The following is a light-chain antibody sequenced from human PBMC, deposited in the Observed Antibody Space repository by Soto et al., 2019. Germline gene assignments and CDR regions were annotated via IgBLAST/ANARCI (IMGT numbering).Light chain of an antibody. CDR2: DAS. CDR3: QQYNSYPYT. J-gene: IGKJ2*01. Sequence: DIQMTQPPSTLSASVGDRVTITCRASQSISSWLAWYQQKPGKAPKLLIYDASSLESGVPSRFSGRGSGTEFTLTISSLQPDDFATYYCQQYNSYPYTFGQGTKLEIK. CDR1: QSISSW. V-gene: IGKV1-5*01.